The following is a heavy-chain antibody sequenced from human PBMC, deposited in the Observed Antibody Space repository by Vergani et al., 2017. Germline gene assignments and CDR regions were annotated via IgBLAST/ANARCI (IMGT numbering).Heavy chain of an antibody. J-gene: IGHJ4*02. V-gene: IGHV4-61*02. CDR2: IHTSGST. CDR3: ARHGGGRGCSGYDCPIDY. CDR1: GGSINSHNYY. Sequence: QVQLQESGPGLVKPSQTLSLTCTVSGGSINSHNYYWSWIRQPAGKGLEWIGRIHTSGSTDYNPSLKSRVTMSEDTSKNQFSRKLSSVTAEDTAVYYCARHGGGRGCSGYDCPIDYWGQGTLVTVSS. D-gene: IGHD5-12*01.